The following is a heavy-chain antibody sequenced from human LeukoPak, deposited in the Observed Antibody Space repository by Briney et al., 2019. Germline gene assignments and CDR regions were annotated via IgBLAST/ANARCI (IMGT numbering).Heavy chain of an antibody. D-gene: IGHD6-6*01. CDR3: AKPRRQLGGYYYYYYMDV. CDR1: GFTFSNYG. V-gene: IGHV3-30*02. Sequence: GGSLRLSCAASGFTFSNYGMHWVRQAPGKGLEWVALISFDGSQKYYADSVKGRFTISRDNSKSTVYLQMNSLRAEDTAVYYCAKPRRQLGGYYYYYYMDVWGKGTTVTVSS. CDR2: ISFDGSQK. J-gene: IGHJ6*03.